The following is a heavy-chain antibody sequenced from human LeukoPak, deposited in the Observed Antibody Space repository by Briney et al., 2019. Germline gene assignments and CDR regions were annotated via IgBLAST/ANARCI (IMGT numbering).Heavy chain of an antibody. CDR1: DFSFITYA. CDR2: ISGGGDAT. V-gene: IGHV3-23*01. CDR3: ARERQLERLAFGKEGSAFDY. J-gene: IGHJ4*02. D-gene: IGHD1-1*01. Sequence: PGGSLRLSCAASDFSFITYAMSWVRQAPGKGLEWVSTISGGGDATYYADSVKGRFTISRDNAKNSLYLQMHRLRAEDTAEYYCARERQLERLAFGKEGSAFDYWGQGTLVTVSS.